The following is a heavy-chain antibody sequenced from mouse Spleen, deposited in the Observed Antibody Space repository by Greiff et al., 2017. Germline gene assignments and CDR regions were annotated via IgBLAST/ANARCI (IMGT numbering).Heavy chain of an antibody. CDR3: ARRVRYFDV. CDR2: ISSGGSYT. Sequence: EVQLVESGGDLVKPGGSLKLSCAASGFTFSSYGMSWVRQTPDKRLEWVATISSGGSYTYYPDSVKGRFTISRDNAKNTLYLQMSSLKSEDTAMYYCARRVRYFDVWGAGTTVTVSS. CDR1: GFTFSSYG. J-gene: IGHJ1*01. V-gene: IGHV5-6*01.